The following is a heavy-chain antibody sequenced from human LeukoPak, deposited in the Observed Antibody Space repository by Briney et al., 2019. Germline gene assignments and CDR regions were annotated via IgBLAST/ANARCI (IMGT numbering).Heavy chain of an antibody. CDR3: TRTRDYARDV. Sequence: SQTLSLTCAISGDSVSSDSAGWHWIRQSPSRGLEWLGKTYYRSKWYTEYALSVKSRVSINPDTSMNQFSLQLYSVTPEDTAVYYCTRTRDYARDVWGQGTTVSVSS. CDR2: TYYRSKWYT. J-gene: IGHJ6*02. V-gene: IGHV6-1*01. CDR1: GDSVSSDSAG.